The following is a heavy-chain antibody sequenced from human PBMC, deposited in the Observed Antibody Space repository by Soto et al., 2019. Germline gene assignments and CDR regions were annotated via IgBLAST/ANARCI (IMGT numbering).Heavy chain of an antibody. V-gene: IGHV4-34*01. J-gene: IGHJ6*02. D-gene: IGHD4-4*01. Sequence: PSETLSLTCAVYGGSFSGYYWSWIRQPPGKGLEWIGEINHSGSTNYNPSLKSRVTISVDTSKNQFSLKLSSVTAADTAVYYCARSTVTTIGYYYYGMDVWGQGTTVTVS. CDR1: GGSFSGYY. CDR3: ARSTVTTIGYYYYGMDV. CDR2: INHSGST.